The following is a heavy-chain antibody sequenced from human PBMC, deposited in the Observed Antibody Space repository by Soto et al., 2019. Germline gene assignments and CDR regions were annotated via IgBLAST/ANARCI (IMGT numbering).Heavy chain of an antibody. V-gene: IGHV1-69*02. Sequence: QVQLVQSGAEVKKPGSSVKVSCKASGGTFSSYTVSWVRQAPGQGLEWMGRIIPILGIANYAQKLQGRVTIIADKSTSKANMELSSLRSEDTAVYYFAKGGGGNQALDIWGQGTMVTVSS. CDR2: IIPILGIA. CDR3: AKGGGGNQALDI. J-gene: IGHJ3*02. D-gene: IGHD3-16*01. CDR1: GGTFSSYT.